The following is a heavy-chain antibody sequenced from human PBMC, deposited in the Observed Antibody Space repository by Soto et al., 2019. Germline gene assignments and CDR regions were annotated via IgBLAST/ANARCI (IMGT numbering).Heavy chain of an antibody. D-gene: IGHD1-1*01. J-gene: IGHJ4*02. Sequence: SETLSLTCTVSGGSVSSSSYSWGWIRQPPGKGLEWIGYIYYSGSTNYNPSLTSRVTISVDTSKNQFSLKLSSVTAADTAVYYCARRYGYSFDYWGQGTLVTVSS. CDR3: ARRYGYSFDY. V-gene: IGHV4-61*05. CDR2: IYYSGST. CDR1: GGSVSSSSYS.